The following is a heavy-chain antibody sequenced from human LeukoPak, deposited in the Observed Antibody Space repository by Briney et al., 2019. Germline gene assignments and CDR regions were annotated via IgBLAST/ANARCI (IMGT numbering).Heavy chain of an antibody. J-gene: IGHJ4*02. D-gene: IGHD3-10*01. CDR2: INPNSGGT. CDR3: ARIRGGGFNADFDS. Sequence: ASVKVSCKASGYTFTSYDINWVRQATGQGLEWMGWINPNSGGTNYAQKFQGRVTMTRDTSSSTAYMELSRLTSDDTAVYYCARIRGGGFNADFDSWGQGTLVTVSS. V-gene: IGHV1-2*02. CDR1: GYTFTSYD.